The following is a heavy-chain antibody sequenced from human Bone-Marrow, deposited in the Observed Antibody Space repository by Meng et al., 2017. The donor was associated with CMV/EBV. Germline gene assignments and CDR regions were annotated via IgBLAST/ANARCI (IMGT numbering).Heavy chain of an antibody. CDR2: IGTAGDT. J-gene: IGHJ4*02. V-gene: IGHV3-13*01. D-gene: IGHD3-3*01. CDR1: GFTFSSYD. CDR3: AKPTYYDFWSARGGDY. Sequence: GESLKISCAASGFTFSSYDMHWVRQATGKGLEWVSAIGTAGDTYYPGSVKGRFTISRDNSKNTLYLQMNSLRAEDTAVYYCAKPTYYDFWSARGGDYWGQGTLVTVSS.